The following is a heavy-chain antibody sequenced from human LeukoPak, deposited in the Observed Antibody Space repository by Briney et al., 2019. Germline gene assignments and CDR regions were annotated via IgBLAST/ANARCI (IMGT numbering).Heavy chain of an antibody. CDR1: GFTFNSYT. Sequence: GGSLRLSCAASGFTFNSYTMSWVRQAPGKGLEWVLSINTRSSNIYYADSMKGRFTVSRDNTKNSLYLQMNSLRAEDTAVYFCAKESGHCGADCLALNDYWGQGTLVTVSS. D-gene: IGHD2-21*02. CDR2: INTRSSNI. CDR3: AKESGHCGADCLALNDY. J-gene: IGHJ4*02. V-gene: IGHV3-21*01.